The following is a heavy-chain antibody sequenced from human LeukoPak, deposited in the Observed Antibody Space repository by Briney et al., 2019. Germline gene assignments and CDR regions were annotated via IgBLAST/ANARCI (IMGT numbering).Heavy chain of an antibody. CDR2: INHSGTH. V-gene: IGHV4-34*01. J-gene: IGHJ4*02. CDR3: ARSPYGDYYYFDY. CDR1: GGSFSGYY. Sequence: TSETLSLTCAVYGGSFSGYYWSWIRQPPGKGLECIGEINHSGTHNYHPSLKSRVTISVGTSKNQFSLKLSSVTAADTAVYYCARSPYGDYYYFDYWGQGTLVTVSS. D-gene: IGHD4-17*01.